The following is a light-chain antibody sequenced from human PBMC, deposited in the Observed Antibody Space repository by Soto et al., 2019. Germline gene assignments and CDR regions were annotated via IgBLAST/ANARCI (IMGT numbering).Light chain of an antibody. CDR3: QQSSNLPQIT. Sequence: DIQMTQSPSSLSASVGDRVTITCQASQDISNYLNWYQQKPGKAPKLLIYDASNLETGVPSRFSGSGSGTDFTFTISSLQPADIATYYCQQSSNLPQITMGQRTRPDI. V-gene: IGKV1-33*01. J-gene: IGKJ5*01. CDR1: QDISNY. CDR2: DAS.